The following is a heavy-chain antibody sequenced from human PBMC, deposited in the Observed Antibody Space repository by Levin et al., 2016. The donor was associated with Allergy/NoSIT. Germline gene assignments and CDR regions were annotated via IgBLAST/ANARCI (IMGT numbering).Heavy chain of an antibody. J-gene: IGHJ4*02. V-gene: IGHV1-24*01. CDR2: FDPEDGET. Sequence: ASVKVSCKVSGYTLIELSIHWVRQAPGKGLEWMGGFDPEDGETIYAHKFQGRVTMTEDRSTDTAYMELSSLRSEDTAVYYCGTGGSGWPRRLYYFAYWGQGTLVTVSS. CDR3: GTGGSGWPRRLYYFAY. D-gene: IGHD6-19*01. CDR1: GYTLIELS.